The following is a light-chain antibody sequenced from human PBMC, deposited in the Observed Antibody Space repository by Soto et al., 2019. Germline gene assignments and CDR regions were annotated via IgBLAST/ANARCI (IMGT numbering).Light chain of an antibody. Sequence: QSELTQPGSASGSPGQSVTYSCNGSRSDVGDYKYVSWYQQYPGKAPKLIIYEVNRRPSGVPDRFSGSKSDNAASLTVSGLQAEDEADYYCCSYAGSSYVFGSGTKGPVL. CDR2: EVN. CDR3: CSYAGSSYV. J-gene: IGLJ1*01. CDR1: RSDVGDYKY. V-gene: IGLV2-8*01.